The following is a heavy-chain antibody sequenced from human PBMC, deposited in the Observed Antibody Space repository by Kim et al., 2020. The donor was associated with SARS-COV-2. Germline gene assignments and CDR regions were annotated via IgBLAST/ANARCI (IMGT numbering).Heavy chain of an antibody. CDR2: INSDGSRT. V-gene: IGHV3-74*01. Sequence: GGSLRLSCAASGFTFSTYWMYWVRQAPGKGLVWVSRINSDGSRTNYADSVKGRFTISRDNAKNTLYLQMNSLRAEDTAVYYCARPSSISCPCYYMDVWGKGHTVTVSS. J-gene: IGHJ6*03. CDR3: ARPSSISCPCYYMDV. D-gene: IGHD2-2*01. CDR1: GFTFSTYW.